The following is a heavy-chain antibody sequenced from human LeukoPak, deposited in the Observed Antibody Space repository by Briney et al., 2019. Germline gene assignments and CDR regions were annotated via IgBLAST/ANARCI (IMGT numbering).Heavy chain of an antibody. J-gene: IGHJ4*02. CDR1: GGSISSYY. D-gene: IGHD3-10*01. Sequence: KPSETLSLTCTVSGGSISSYYWSCIRQPPGKGLEWIGYIYYSGSTTYNPSLKSRVTISVDTSKNQFSLKLSSVTAADTAVYYCARVGPSYDYVDYWGQGTLVTVSS. V-gene: IGHV4-59*01. CDR3: ARVGPSYDYVDY. CDR2: IYYSGST.